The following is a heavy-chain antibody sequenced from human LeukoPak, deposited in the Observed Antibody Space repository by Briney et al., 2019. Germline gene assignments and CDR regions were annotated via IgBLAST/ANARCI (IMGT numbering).Heavy chain of an antibody. V-gene: IGHV3-53*01. CDR1: GFTVSSNY. Sequence: GGSLRLSCAASGFTVSSNYMSWVRQAPGKGLEWVSVIYSGGSTYYADSVKGRFTISRDNSKNTLYLQMNSLRAEDTAVYYCAKVSNGYSYGYDYWGQGTLVTVSS. D-gene: IGHD5-18*01. J-gene: IGHJ4*02. CDR2: IYSGGST. CDR3: AKVSNGYSYGYDY.